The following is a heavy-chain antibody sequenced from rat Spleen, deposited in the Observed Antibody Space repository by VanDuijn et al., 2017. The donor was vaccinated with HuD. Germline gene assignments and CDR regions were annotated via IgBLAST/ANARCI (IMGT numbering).Heavy chain of an antibody. CDR3: ARAPGNGYVMDA. J-gene: IGHJ4*01. CDR2: MWRSGST. V-gene: IGHV2-45*01. Sequence: QVQLMESGPGLVQPSETLSLTCTVSGFSLTNYSVHRVRQSPGKGLEWVGVMWRSGSTEYNSALKSRLSISRDTSKNHIFLKMNSLQSEDTTTYYCARAPGNGYVMDAWGQGASVTVSS. D-gene: IGHD5-1*01. CDR1: GFSLTNYS.